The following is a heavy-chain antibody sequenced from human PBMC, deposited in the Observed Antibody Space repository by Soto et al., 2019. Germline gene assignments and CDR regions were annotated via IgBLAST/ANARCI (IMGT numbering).Heavy chain of an antibody. CDR2: IKPDESEK. CDR1: GFTFSESW. Sequence: GGSLRLSCTASGFTFSESWMTWVRQAPGKGLEWVARIKPDESEKKYADSVKGRFSISRDNAKNSMYLQMDSLRGEDTAVSYRAKIPRDGYNYIDYWGQGTLVTVSS. V-gene: IGHV3-7*01. D-gene: IGHD5-12*01. CDR3: AKIPRDGYNYIDY. J-gene: IGHJ4*02.